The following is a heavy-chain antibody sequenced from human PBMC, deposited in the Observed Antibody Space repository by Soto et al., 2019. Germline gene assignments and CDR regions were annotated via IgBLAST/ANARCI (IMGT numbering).Heavy chain of an antibody. D-gene: IGHD1-26*01. CDR2: ISSSSSYI. V-gene: IGHV3-21*01. CDR1: SFTLRCHS. Sequence: WGSLTLFCSASSFTLRCHSMNCFRRNLGNGLECVSSISSSSSYIYYADSVKGRFTISRNNTKNSLYLQMNSLRAEDTAVYYCAKMRCSGSLDFDYWGQGTLVTVAS. CDR3: AKMRCSGSLDFDY. J-gene: IGHJ4*02.